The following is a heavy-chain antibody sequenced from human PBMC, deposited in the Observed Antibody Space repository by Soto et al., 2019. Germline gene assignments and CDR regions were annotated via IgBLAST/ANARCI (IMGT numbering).Heavy chain of an antibody. V-gene: IGHV3-23*01. J-gene: IGHJ4*02. CDR1: GFSFSTHA. CDR3: TKGGGSIGGWFGRKFDS. D-gene: IGHD3-16*01. Sequence: GGSLRLSCAASGFSFSTHAMSWVRQAPGKGLEWVSSISSGGTTTFYAASVEGRFTISRDKSKNTLYLQMNSLRADDTAGYFCTKGGGSIGGWFGRKFDSWGQGTQVTVSS. CDR2: ISSGGTTT.